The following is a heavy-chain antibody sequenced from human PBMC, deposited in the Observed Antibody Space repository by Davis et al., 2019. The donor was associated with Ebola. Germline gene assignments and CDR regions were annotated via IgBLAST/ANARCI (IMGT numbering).Heavy chain of an antibody. CDR1: GGTFSSYA. J-gene: IGHJ4*02. D-gene: IGHD5-18*01. Sequence: ASVKVSCKASGGTFSSYAISWVRQATGQGLEWMGWINPNSGGTNYAQKFQGRVTMTRDTSISTAYMELSRLRSDDTAVYYCASGGAMVILFDYWGQGTLVTVSS. V-gene: IGHV1-2*02. CDR3: ASGGAMVILFDY. CDR2: INPNSGGT.